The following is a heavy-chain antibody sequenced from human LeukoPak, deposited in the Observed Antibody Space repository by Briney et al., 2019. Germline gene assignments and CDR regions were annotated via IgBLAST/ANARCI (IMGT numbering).Heavy chain of an antibody. D-gene: IGHD3-9*01. J-gene: IGHJ3*02. Sequence: ASVKVSCKASGYTFTSYGISWVRQAPGQGLEWMGWISAYNGNTNYAQKLQGRVTMTTDTSTSTAYMELRSLRSDDTAVYYCTRRRDYDILTGPLNAFDIWGQGTMVTVSS. V-gene: IGHV1-18*01. CDR2: ISAYNGNT. CDR1: GYTFTSYG. CDR3: TRRRDYDILTGPLNAFDI.